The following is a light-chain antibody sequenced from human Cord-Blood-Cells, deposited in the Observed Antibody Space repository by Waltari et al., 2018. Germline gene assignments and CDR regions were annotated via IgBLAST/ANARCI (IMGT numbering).Light chain of an antibody. J-gene: IGLJ3*02. V-gene: IGLV3-16*01. CDR2: KDS. Sequence: SYELTQPPSVSVSLGHMARITCPGVALPTKYAYWYQQKPGQFPVLVIYKDSERPSGIPERFSGSSSGTIVTLTISGVQAEDEADYYCLSADSSGTYWVFGGGTKLTVL. CDR3: LSADSSGTYWV. CDR1: ALPTKY.